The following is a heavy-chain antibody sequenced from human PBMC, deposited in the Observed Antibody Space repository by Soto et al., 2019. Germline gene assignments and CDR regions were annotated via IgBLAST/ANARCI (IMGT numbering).Heavy chain of an antibody. J-gene: IGHJ6*02. D-gene: IGHD6-13*01. CDR3: ARDGSSWYSYYYYGMDV. CDR1: GYTFTSYG. CDR2: ISAYNGNT. V-gene: IGHV1-18*01. Sequence: QVQLVQSGAEVKKPGASVKVSCKASGYTFTSYGISWVRQAPGQGLEWMGWISAYNGNTNYAQKLQGRVTMTTDTATSTAYMELRSLRSDDTAVYYCARDGSSWYSYYYYGMDVWGQGTTVTVSS.